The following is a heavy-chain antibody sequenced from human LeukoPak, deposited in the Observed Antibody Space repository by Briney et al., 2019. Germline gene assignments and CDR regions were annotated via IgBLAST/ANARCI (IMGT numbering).Heavy chain of an antibody. CDR3: ARAGRCSSTRCSGWFDP. D-gene: IGHD2-2*01. Sequence: PSEALSVTCTVCGCLIRRGGYYWSWIRQPPGKGVEWVGYICYSGSSYYSPSLKSRVTRSIDTSKNQFSLRLSSVTAADTAVYYCARAGRCSSTRCSGWFDPWGQGTLVTVSS. CDR2: ICYSGSS. V-gene: IGHV4-31*03. CDR1: GCLIRRGGYY. J-gene: IGHJ5*02.